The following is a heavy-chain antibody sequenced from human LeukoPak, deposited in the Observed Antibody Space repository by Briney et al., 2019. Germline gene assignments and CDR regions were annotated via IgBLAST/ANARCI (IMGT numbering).Heavy chain of an antibody. Sequence: GASVKVSCKASGYTFSGFYIHWVRQAPGQGLEWMGWINPNSGITNYAQKFQGRVTITRDTSIDHVYLEPSRLTSDETDGYYVVKDRNADYEAPILYYMDAWGRGTTVTVSS. CDR2: INPNSGIT. CDR1: GYTFSGFY. V-gene: IGHV1-2*02. D-gene: IGHD4-17*01. J-gene: IGHJ6*03. CDR3: VKDRNADYEAPILYYMDA.